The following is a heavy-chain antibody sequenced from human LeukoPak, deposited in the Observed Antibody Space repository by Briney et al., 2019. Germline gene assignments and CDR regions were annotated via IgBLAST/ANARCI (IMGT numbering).Heavy chain of an antibody. CDR3: ARGETAMIVVVPLDY. CDR1: GFTFRSHW. CDR2: IHQYGGEK. V-gene: IGHV3-7*01. D-gene: IGHD3-22*01. J-gene: IGHJ4*02. Sequence: GGSLRLSCEGSGFTFRSHWMSWVRQAPGKGLEWVANIHQYGGEKYYVDSVRGRFSISRDNAKNSLYLQMNSLRAEDTAVYYCARGETAMIVVVPLDYWGQGTLVTVSS.